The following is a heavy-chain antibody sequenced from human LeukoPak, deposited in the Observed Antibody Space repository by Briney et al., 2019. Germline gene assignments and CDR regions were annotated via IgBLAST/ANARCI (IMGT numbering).Heavy chain of an antibody. CDR3: ARHSVVDMTYFHGYPRHFAP. J-gene: IGHJ5*02. CDR2: ISYSGRT. V-gene: IGHV4-39*01. Sequence: SETLSLTCTVSGGSISSNNYYWAWIRRPPGEGLEWIGTISYSGRTYYNPSLKSRVTISVDTSKSQVSLNLKSVAAADMAVYYCARHSVVDMTYFHGYPRHFAPWGHGTLVTVSS. D-gene: IGHD5-12*01. CDR1: GGSISSNNYY.